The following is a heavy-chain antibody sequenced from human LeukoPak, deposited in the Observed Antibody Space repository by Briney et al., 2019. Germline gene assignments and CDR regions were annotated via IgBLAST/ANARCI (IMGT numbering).Heavy chain of an antibody. D-gene: IGHD6-13*01. CDR1: GGFFSGYY. CDR2: INHSGST. J-gene: IGHJ4*02. V-gene: IGHV4-34*01. Sequence: SETLSLTCAVYGGFFSGYYWSWIRQPPGKGLEWIGEINHSGSTNYNPSLKSRVTISVDTSRNQFSLKLSSVTAADTAVYYCARIPFRGRAAGTIDYWGQGTLVTVSS. CDR3: ARIPFRGRAAGTIDY.